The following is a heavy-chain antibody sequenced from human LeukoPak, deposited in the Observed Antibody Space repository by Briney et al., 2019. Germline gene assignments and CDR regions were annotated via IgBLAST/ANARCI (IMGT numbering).Heavy chain of an antibody. CDR1: GFTFSSHA. V-gene: IGHV3-15*01. D-gene: IGHD5-18*01. J-gene: IGHJ4*02. CDR3: TTENRIQLWLYYFDY. Sequence: GGSLRLSCAASGFTFSSHAMSWVRQAPGKGLEWVGRIKSKTDGGTTDYAAPVKGRFTISRDDSKNTLYLQMNSLKTEDTAVYYCTTENRIQLWLYYFDYWGQGTLVTVSS. CDR2: IKSKTDGGTT.